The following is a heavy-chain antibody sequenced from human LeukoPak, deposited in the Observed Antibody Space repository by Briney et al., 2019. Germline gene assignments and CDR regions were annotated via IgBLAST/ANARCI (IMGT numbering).Heavy chain of an antibody. Sequence: SGTLSLTCAVYSGSSSGYYWSWIRQPPGKGLEWIGEINHSGSTNYNPSLKSRVTISVDTSKNQFSLKLSSVTAADTAVYYCARGRDFGLAATRCFDYRGQGTLVTVSS. V-gene: IGHV4-34*01. CDR2: INHSGST. D-gene: IGHD2-15*01. CDR3: ARGRDFGLAATRCFDY. J-gene: IGHJ4*02. CDR1: SGSSSGYY.